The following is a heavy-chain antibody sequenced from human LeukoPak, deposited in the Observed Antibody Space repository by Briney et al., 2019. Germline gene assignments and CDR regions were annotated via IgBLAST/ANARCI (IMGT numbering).Heavy chain of an antibody. J-gene: IGHJ5*02. CDR3: TKDPNGDYVGAFDP. V-gene: IGHV3-23*01. Sequence: GGSLRLPCAASGFTFKIYGMNWVRQAPGKGLEWVSSITGNHGPTYNTDSVKGRFTISRDNSQNTLYLQMNSLRAEDTAVYYCTKDPNGDYVGAFDPWGQGTLVTVSS. D-gene: IGHD4-17*01. CDR1: GFTFKIYG. CDR2: ITGNHGPT.